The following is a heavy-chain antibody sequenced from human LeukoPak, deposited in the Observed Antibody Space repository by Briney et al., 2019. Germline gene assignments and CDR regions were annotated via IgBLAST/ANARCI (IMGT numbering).Heavy chain of an antibody. CDR1: GYTFTSYY. V-gene: IGHV1-46*01. D-gene: IGHD1-7*01. CDR2: INPSGGST. Sequence: ASVKVSCKASGYTFTSYYMHWVRQAPGQGLEWMGIINPSGGSTSYAQKFQGRVTMTRDTSISTAYMELSRLRSDDTAVYYCARGTGGLELLYWGQGTLVTVSS. CDR3: ARGTGGLELLY. J-gene: IGHJ4*02.